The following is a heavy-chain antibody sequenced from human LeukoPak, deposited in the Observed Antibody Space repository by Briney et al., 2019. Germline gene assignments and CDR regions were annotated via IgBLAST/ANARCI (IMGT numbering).Heavy chain of an antibody. Sequence: GGSLRLSCRGYGVVFVEDARVGVGGRPVIRLERVGFIRSRAYGATTEYAASVEGRFIISRDDSKGIAYLEMNSLETDDTALYYCARGPILLWIHNGMDVWGQGTTVIVSS. V-gene: IGHV3-49*04. CDR3: ARGPILLWIHNGMDV. CDR2: IRSRAYGATT. J-gene: IGHJ6*02. D-gene: IGHD3-10*01. CDR1: GVVFVEDA.